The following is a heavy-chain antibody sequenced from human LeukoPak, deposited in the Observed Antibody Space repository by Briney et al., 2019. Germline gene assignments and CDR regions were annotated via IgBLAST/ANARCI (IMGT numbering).Heavy chain of an antibody. CDR2: ITGSGDYT. Sequence: GGSLRLSCAASGFTFSCYAMTWVRQAPGKGLEWVSSITGSGDYTYYIDSVKGRFTISRDNSKKILYLQMNSLSGEDTALYSCAKDGLYYDGSAHVYYFDYWGQGTLVAVSS. CDR1: GFTFSCYA. D-gene: IGHD3-22*01. CDR3: AKDGLYYDGSAHVYYFDY. V-gene: IGHV3-23*01. J-gene: IGHJ4*02.